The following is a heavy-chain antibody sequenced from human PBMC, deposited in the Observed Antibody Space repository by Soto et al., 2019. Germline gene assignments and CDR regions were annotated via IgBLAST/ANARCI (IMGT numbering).Heavy chain of an antibody. D-gene: IGHD6-13*01. CDR3: ARALDDAAAEDDY. V-gene: IGHV4-34*01. Sequence: SETLSLTCAVYGGSFSGYYWSWIRQPPGKGLEWIGEINHSGSTNYNPSLKSRVTISVDTSKNQFSLKLSSVTAADTAVYYCARALDDAAAEDDYWGQGTLVTVSS. CDR2: INHSGST. J-gene: IGHJ4*02. CDR1: GGSFSGYY.